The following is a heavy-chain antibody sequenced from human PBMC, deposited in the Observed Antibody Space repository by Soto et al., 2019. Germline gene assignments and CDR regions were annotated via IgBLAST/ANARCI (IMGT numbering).Heavy chain of an antibody. Sequence: QVRPVQSGAEVKKPGASVKVSCKASGYTFTGYYIHWVRQAPGQGLEWMGWISPNGGGTNFAQKFQGRITMTRDTSINTAFMELSGLTSDDTAVYYCARGAYGGNPPMSWGQGTLVAVSS. CDR3: ARGAYGGNPPMS. CDR2: ISPNGGGT. D-gene: IGHD4-17*01. V-gene: IGHV1-2*02. J-gene: IGHJ4*02. CDR1: GYTFTGYY.